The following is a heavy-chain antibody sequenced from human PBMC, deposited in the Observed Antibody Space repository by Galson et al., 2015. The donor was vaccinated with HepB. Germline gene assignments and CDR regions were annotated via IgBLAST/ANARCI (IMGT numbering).Heavy chain of an antibody. J-gene: IGHJ4*02. CDR3: ALQYGDYGGYYFDY. V-gene: IGHV3-23*01. CDR2: ISGTGGST. D-gene: IGHD4-17*01. Sequence: FLRLSCAASGFTFSSYAMSWVRQAPGKGLKWVSAISGTGGSTYYADSVKGRFTISRDNSKNTLYLQMNSLRAEDTAVYYCALQYGDYGGYYFDYWGQGTLVTVSS. CDR1: GFTFSSYA.